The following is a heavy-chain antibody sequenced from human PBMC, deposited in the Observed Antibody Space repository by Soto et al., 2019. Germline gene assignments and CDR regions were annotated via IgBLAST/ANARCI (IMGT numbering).Heavy chain of an antibody. J-gene: IGHJ6*03. D-gene: IGHD2-15*01. CDR3: ARHPGDGSWGLYYYYMDV. Sequence: SETLSLTCTVSGGSISSYYWSWIRQPPGKGLEWIGYIYDSGSTNYNPSLKSRVTISVDTSKNQFSLKLSSVTAADTAVYYCARHPGDGSWGLYYYYMDVCGKGTTVTVSS. CDR1: GGSISSYY. V-gene: IGHV4-59*08. CDR2: IYDSGST.